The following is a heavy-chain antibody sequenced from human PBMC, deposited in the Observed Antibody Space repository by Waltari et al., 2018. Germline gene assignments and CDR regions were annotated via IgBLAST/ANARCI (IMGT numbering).Heavy chain of an antibody. J-gene: IGHJ5*02. CDR1: GGSISSGGYY. CDR2: IYYSGRT. Sequence: QVQLQESGPGLVKPSQTLSLTCTVSGGSISSGGYYWSWIRQHPGKGLEVIGYIYYSGRTYYNPSLKSRVTISVDTSKIQFSLKLSSVTAADTAVYYCARTPVESKFDPWGQGTLVTVSS. V-gene: IGHV4-31*03. CDR3: ARTPVESKFDP.